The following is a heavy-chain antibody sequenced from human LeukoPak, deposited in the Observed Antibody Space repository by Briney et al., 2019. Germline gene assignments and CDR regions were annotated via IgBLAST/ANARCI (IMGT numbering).Heavy chain of an antibody. D-gene: IGHD6-6*01. CDR2: ISWNSGNI. CDR3: AKDHSYSISQHYFDY. CDR1: GFTFDDYA. Sequence: GRSLRLSCAASGFTFDDYAVHWVRQAPGKGLEWVSGISWNSGNIDYADSVKGRFTISRDNAKNSLYLQMNSLRAEDTALYYCAKDHSYSISQHYFDYWGQGTLVTVSS. V-gene: IGHV3-9*01. J-gene: IGHJ4*02.